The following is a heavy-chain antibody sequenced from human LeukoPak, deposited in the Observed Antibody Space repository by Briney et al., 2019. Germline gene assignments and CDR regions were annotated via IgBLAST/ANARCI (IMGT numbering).Heavy chain of an antibody. D-gene: IGHD3-22*01. Sequence: RGGSLSLSCAVSAFTFSSYSMDWVRQAPGRGREWVSYLRNSSRNIYYTGSVRDGFTIPRDNPKNSLYLQMNSLRAEDTAVYYCARPADYYDSGDAFDIWGQGTMVTVSS. CDR3: ARPADYYDSGDAFDI. V-gene: IGHV3-48*01. J-gene: IGHJ3*02. CDR2: LRNSSRNI. CDR1: AFTFSSYS.